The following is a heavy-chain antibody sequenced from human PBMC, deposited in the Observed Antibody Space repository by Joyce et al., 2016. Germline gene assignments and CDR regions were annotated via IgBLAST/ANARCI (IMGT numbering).Heavy chain of an antibody. CDR3: AKDRITIFGVVPNTPDY. CDR2: VSYDGSTK. Sequence: QVQLVESGGGVVQPGRSLRLSCAASVFSFRTFGMHWVRQAPGKGLEWMAVVSYDGSTKNYADSVKGRFTIVRDNSKNTVFLQMNSLRPDDTAVYYCAKDRITIFGVVPNTPDYWGQGARVIVSS. J-gene: IGHJ4*02. V-gene: IGHV3-30*18. D-gene: IGHD3-3*01. CDR1: VFSFRTFG.